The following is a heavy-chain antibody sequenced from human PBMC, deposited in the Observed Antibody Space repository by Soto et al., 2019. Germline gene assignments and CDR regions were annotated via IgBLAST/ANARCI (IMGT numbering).Heavy chain of an antibody. J-gene: IGHJ4*02. CDR3: AKNQERELPRVIDF. CDR1: GLTFSNYA. CDR2: MSGSSSTT. Sequence: VRLLESGGGLVKPGGSLRLSCATSGLTFSNYAMSWVRQAPGGGLGWVSSMSGSSSTTYYADSVRGRFTISRDRSKNTLYLQMSSLRAEDTALYYCAKNQERELPRVIDFWGQVTLVTVSS. V-gene: IGHV3-23*01. D-gene: IGHD1-7*01.